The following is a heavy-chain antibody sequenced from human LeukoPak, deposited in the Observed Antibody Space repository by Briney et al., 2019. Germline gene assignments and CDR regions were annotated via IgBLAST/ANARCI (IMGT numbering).Heavy chain of an antibody. J-gene: IGHJ4*02. CDR2: ISDSGGNT. V-gene: IGHV3-23*01. CDR3: AKRIQYSSSSAYFDY. CDR1: GFSISGYW. D-gene: IGHD6-6*01. Sequence: GGSLRLSCAASGFSISGYWMSWVREAPGKGLEWVSSISDSGGNTYYADSVKGRFTVSRDNSENTLYLQMNSLRADDTAIFYGAKRIQYSSSSAYFDYWGQGTLVTVSS.